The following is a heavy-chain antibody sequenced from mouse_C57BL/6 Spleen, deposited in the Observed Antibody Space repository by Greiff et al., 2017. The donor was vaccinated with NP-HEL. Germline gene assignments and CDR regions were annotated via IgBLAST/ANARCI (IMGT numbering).Heavy chain of an antibody. J-gene: IGHJ4*01. Sequence: VQLKESGPGLVKPSQSLSLTCSVTGYSITSGYYWNWIRQFPGNKLEWMGYISYDGSNNYNPSLKNRISITRDTSKNQFFLKLNSVTTEDTATYYCATPYGSSYGYAMDYWGQGTSVTVSS. CDR1: GYSITSGYY. D-gene: IGHD1-1*01. V-gene: IGHV3-6*01. CDR2: ISYDGSN. CDR3: ATPYGSSYGYAMDY.